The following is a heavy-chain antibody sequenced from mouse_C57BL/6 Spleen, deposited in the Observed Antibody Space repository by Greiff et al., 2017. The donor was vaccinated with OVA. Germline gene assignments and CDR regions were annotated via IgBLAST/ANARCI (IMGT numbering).Heavy chain of an antibody. V-gene: IGHV1-82*01. CDR3: ARLKDYEAY. Sequence: QVQLQQSGPELVKPGASVKISCKASGYAFSSSWMNWVKQRPGKGLEWIGRIYPGDGDTNYNGKFKGKATLTADKSSSTAYMQLSSLTSEDSAVYFCARLKDYEAYWGQGTLVTVSA. J-gene: IGHJ3*01. D-gene: IGHD2-4*01. CDR2: IYPGDGDT. CDR1: GYAFSSSW.